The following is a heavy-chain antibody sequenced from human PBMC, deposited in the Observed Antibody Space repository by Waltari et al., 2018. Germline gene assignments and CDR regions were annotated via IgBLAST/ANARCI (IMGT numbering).Heavy chain of an antibody. V-gene: IGHV1-3*01. CDR2: INAGNGNT. CDR1: GYTFTSYA. CDR3: AREVRYFDWLLGYYGMDV. J-gene: IGHJ6*02. D-gene: IGHD3-9*01. Sequence: QVQLVQSGAEVKKPGASVKVSCKASGYTFTSYAMHWVRQAPGQRLEWMGWINAGNGNTKYSQKFQGRVTITRDTSASTAYMELSSLRSEDTAVYYCAREVRYFDWLLGYYGMDVWGQGTTVIVSS.